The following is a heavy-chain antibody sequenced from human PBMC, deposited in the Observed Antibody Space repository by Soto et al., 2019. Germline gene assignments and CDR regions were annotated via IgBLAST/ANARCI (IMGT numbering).Heavy chain of an antibody. V-gene: IGHV4-59*01. D-gene: IGHD3-16*01. Sequence: QVRLQESGPGLVRPSETLSLTCTVSGVSSTSFYWSWIRQSPGKGLEWIGYIFDNGDVKYNPSLMRRLTMSIDMSKNEISLRLKSVTAADTAMYYCARGWGSKWYYFDSWGEGTLVTVSS. CDR3: ARGWGSKWYYFDS. CDR1: GVSSTSFY. CDR2: IFDNGDV. J-gene: IGHJ4*02.